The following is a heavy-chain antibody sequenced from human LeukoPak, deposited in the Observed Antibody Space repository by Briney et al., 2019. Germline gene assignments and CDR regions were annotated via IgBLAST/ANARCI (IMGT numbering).Heavy chain of an antibody. CDR2: ISWEGHTT. J-gene: IGHJ4*02. Sequence: GGSLRLSCAVSGFTVDNYAMRWVRQAPGKGLQWVSLISWEGHTTYYADSVRGRFTISRANTNNSLFLEMKSLTTDDTAFYYCTGNIVYGSPTNYFDHWGQGTLVSVSS. V-gene: IGHV3-43*01. D-gene: IGHD5/OR15-5a*01. CDR3: TGNIVYGSPTNYFDH. CDR1: GFTVDNYA.